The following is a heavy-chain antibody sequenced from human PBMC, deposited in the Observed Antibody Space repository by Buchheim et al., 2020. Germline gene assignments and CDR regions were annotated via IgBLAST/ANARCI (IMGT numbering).Heavy chain of an antibody. CDR2: IYYDGST. CDR1: GGSISSTIYY. CDR3: ARLGRTSWHFDF. J-gene: IGHJ4*02. V-gene: IGHV4-39*02. Sequence: QVQLQESGPGLVKPSGTLSLTCTVPGGSISSTIYYWGWIRQPPGKGLEWIGSIYYDGSTYYNPSLKSRVTITVDTSKNHFSLKLSSVTAADTAVYYCARLGRTSWHFDFWGQGTL. D-gene: IGHD2-2*01.